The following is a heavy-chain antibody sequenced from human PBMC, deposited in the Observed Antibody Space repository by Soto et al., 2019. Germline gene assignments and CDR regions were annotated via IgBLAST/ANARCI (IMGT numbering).Heavy chain of an antibody. CDR2: IIPIFGTA. CDR3: ARGYYGSGSYRYYGMDV. CDR1: GGTFSSYA. D-gene: IGHD3-10*01. Sequence: ASVKVSCKASGGTFSSYAISWVRQAPGQGLEWMGGIIPIFGTANCAQKFQGRVTITADESTSTAYMELSSLRSEDTAVYYCARGYYGSGSYRYYGMDVWGQGTTVTVSS. V-gene: IGHV1-69*13. J-gene: IGHJ6*02.